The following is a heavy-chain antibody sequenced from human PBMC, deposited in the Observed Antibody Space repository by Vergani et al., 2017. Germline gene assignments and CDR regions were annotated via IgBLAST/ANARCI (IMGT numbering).Heavy chain of an antibody. J-gene: IGHJ6*02. CDR2: IYYSGST. CDR3: ARGLTYYYDSSGYYYRYYYGMDV. Sequence: QLQLQESGPGLVKPSATLSLTCSVSGASIRSSNYYWGWIRQPPGKGLEWIASIYYSGSTYYNPSLKSRVTISVDTSKNQFSLKLSSVTAADTAVYYCARGLTYYYDSSGYYYRYYYGMDVWGQGTTVTVSS. CDR1: GASIRSSNYY. V-gene: IGHV4-39*01. D-gene: IGHD3-22*01.